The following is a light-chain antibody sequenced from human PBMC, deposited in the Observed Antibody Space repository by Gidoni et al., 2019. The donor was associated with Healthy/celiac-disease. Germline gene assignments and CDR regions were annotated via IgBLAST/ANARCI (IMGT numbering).Light chain of an antibody. CDR3: QQSYSTPRT. V-gene: IGKV1-39*01. J-gene: IGKJ1*01. CDR1: QSISSY. Sequence: DIKMTQSPSSLSASVGDRVTITCRASQSISSYLNWYQQKPGKAPKLLIYAASTLQRGVPSRFSGSGSGTDFTLTISSLQPEDFATYYCQQSYSTPRTFGQGPKVEIK. CDR2: AAS.